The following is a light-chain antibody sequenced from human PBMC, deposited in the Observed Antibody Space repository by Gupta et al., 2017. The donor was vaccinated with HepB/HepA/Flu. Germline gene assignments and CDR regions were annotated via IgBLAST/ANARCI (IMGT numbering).Light chain of an antibody. J-gene: IGKJ1*01. Sequence: DIVMTQSPDSLAVSLGERATINCRSSQTILYSSNNKNYLTWYQQKPGQPPKLLIYWAYTRESGVPDRFSGSGSGTDFTLTISSLQAEDVAVYYCQQDYSIPKTYGQGTKVEIK. CDR3: QQDYSIPKT. CDR2: WAY. CDR1: QTILYSSNNKNY. V-gene: IGKV4-1*01.